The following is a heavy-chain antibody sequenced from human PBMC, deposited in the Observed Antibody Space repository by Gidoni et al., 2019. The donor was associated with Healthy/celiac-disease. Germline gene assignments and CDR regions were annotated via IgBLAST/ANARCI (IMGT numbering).Heavy chain of an antibody. Sequence: QVQLQESGPGLVKPSETLSLTCTVSGGSVSSGSYYWSWIRQPPGKGLEWIGYIYYSGSTNYNPSLKSRVTISVDTSKNQFSLKLSSVTAADTAVYYCARGQGSFWNYWGQGTLVTVSS. CDR1: GGSVSSGSYY. J-gene: IGHJ4*02. CDR2: IYYSGST. V-gene: IGHV4-61*01. CDR3: ARGQGSFWNY. D-gene: IGHD1-26*01.